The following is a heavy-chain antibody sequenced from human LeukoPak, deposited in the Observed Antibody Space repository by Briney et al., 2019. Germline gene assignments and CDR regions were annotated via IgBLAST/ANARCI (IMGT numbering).Heavy chain of an antibody. CDR3: ARDGRDFWSGYYTGGHAFDI. Sequence: GGSLRLSCAASGFTFSDYYMCWIRQAPGKGLEWVSYISSSGSTIYYADSVKGRFTISRDNAKNSLYLQMNSLRAEDTAVYYCARDGRDFWSGYYTGGHAFDIWGQGTMVTVSS. CDR2: ISSSGSTI. CDR1: GFTFSDYY. V-gene: IGHV3-11*01. D-gene: IGHD3-3*01. J-gene: IGHJ3*02.